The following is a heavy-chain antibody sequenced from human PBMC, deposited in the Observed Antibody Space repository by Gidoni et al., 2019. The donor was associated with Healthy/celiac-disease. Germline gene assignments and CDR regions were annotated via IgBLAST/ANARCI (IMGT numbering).Heavy chain of an antibody. Sequence: VKVSCKASGYTFTSYAMHWVRQAPGQRLEWMGWINAGNGNTKYSQKFQGRVTITRDTSASTAYMELSSLRSEDTAVYYCARGVVVVAATPEGDNWFDPWGQGTLVTVSS. J-gene: IGHJ5*02. D-gene: IGHD2-15*01. CDR3: ARGVVVVAATPEGDNWFDP. CDR1: GYTFTSYA. V-gene: IGHV1-3*01. CDR2: INAGNGNT.